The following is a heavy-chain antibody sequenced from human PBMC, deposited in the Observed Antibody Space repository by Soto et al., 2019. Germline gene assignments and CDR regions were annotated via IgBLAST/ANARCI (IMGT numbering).Heavy chain of an antibody. CDR1: GGSFSGYY. CDR2: INHSGST. J-gene: IGHJ5*02. V-gene: IGHV4-34*01. D-gene: IGHD3-16*01. Sequence: QVQLQQWGAGLLKPSETLSLTCAVYGGSFSGYYWSWIRQPPGKGLEWIGEINHSGSTNYNPSLKSRVTISVDTSKNQFSLKLSSVTAADTAVYYCARRYDYVWGQGYNWFDPWGQGTLVTVSS. CDR3: ARRYDYVWGQGYNWFDP.